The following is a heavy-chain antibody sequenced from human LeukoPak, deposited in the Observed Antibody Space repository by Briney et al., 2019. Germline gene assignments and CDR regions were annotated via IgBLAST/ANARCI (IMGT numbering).Heavy chain of an antibody. V-gene: IGHV1-2*02. CDR2: ISPKSGDT. Sequence: GASVKVSCKASGYTFSGYYMHWVRQAPVQGHEWMGWISPKSGDTNYAQNFQGRVTMTRDTSISTAYMELSRLTSDDTAVYYCARGRDKTTSPAIDYWGQGTLVTVSS. J-gene: IGHJ4*02. D-gene: IGHD2-2*01. CDR1: GYTFSGYY. CDR3: ARGRDKTTSPAIDY.